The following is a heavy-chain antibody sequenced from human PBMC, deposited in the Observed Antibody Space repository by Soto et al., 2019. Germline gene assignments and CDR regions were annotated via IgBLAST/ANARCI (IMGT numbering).Heavy chain of an antibody. J-gene: IGHJ4*02. CDR2: IYYSGST. D-gene: IGHD6-19*01. CDR3: ARRFEYSTGWYYFDY. CDR1: GGSISSGGYS. Sequence: TSETLSLTCAVSGGSISSGGYSWSWIRQPPGKGLEWIGSIYYSGSTYYNPSLKSRVTISVDTSKNQFSLKLSSVTAADTAIYYCARRFEYSTGWYYFDYWGRGTLVTVSS. V-gene: IGHV4-30-2*03.